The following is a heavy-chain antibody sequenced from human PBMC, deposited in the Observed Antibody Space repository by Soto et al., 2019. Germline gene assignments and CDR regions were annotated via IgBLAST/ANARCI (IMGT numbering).Heavy chain of an antibody. CDR2: IYYSGST. Sequence: PSETLRLTCTVSGGSISSGDYYWSWIRQPPGKGLEWIGYIYYSGSTYYNPSLKSRVTISVDTSKNQFSLKLSSVTAADTAVYYCARFASYYYASSPFDYWGQGTLVTVSS. CDR1: GGSISSGDYY. D-gene: IGHD3-22*01. V-gene: IGHV4-30-4*01. J-gene: IGHJ4*02. CDR3: ARFASYYYASSPFDY.